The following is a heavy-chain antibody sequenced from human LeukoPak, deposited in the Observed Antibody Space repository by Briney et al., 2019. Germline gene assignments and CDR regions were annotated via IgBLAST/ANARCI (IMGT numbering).Heavy chain of an antibody. CDR1: GYTFTSYD. Sequence: ASVKVSCKASGYTFTSYDINWVRQATGQGLEWMGWMNPNSGNTGYAQKFQGRVTITRNTSISTAYMELSSLRSEDTAVYYCARRYYYGSARKHYYFDYWGQGTLVTVSS. J-gene: IGHJ4*02. D-gene: IGHD3-10*01. CDR2: MNPNSGNT. CDR3: ARRYYYGSARKHYYFDY. V-gene: IGHV1-8*03.